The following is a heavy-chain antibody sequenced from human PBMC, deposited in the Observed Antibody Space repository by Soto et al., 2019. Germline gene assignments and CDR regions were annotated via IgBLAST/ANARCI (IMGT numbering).Heavy chain of an antibody. J-gene: IGHJ4*02. V-gene: IGHV4-59*01. CDR2: IYYTGST. D-gene: IGHD7-27*01. Sequence: PLETLSLTCTVSSGSIRNYCWSWIRQPSGKGLEWIGYIYYTGSTNYNPSLKTRVAISMDTSKNQFSLNLSSVTAADTAVYYCAGAPNWAYFDYWGQGTLVTVSS. CDR3: AGAPNWAYFDY. CDR1: SGSIRNYC.